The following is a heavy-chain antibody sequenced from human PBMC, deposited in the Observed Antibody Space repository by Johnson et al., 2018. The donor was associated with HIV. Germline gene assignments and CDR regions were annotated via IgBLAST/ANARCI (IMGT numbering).Heavy chain of an antibody. Sequence: QVQLVESGGGLFQPGGSLRLSCAASGFTFRDYYMSWIRQAPGKGLEWVSYISSSGTTKSSADYVNGRFTISTDKSTNTLYLLLNSLKTEYAAVYYCTTVLFSPYYDFWSGHGVFDIWCPGTMVTVTS. CDR3: TTVLFSPYYDFWSGHGVFDI. V-gene: IGHV3-11*01. CDR1: GFTFRDYY. CDR2: ISSSGTTK. J-gene: IGHJ3*02. D-gene: IGHD3-3*01.